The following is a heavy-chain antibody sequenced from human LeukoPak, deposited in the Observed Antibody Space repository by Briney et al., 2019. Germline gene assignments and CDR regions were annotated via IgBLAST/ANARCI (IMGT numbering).Heavy chain of an antibody. Sequence: GGSLRLSCAASGFTFSSYWMTWVRQPPGKGLEWVANIKQDESEKYYVDSVKGRFTISRDNANNSLYLQMNSLRAEDTAVYYCARDFSDQLITGERWLQFSGHAFEIWGQGTMVTVSS. J-gene: IGHJ3*02. CDR3: ARDFSDQLITGERWLQFSGHAFEI. CDR1: GFTFSSYW. CDR2: IKQDESEK. V-gene: IGHV3-7*01. D-gene: IGHD5-24*01.